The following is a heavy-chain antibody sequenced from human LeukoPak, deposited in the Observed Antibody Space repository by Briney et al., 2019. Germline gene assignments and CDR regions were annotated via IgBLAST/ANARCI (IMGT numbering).Heavy chain of an antibody. CDR1: GFTFDDYA. CDR3: AKGRCSSTSCYKTTTHYYYYYGMDV. Sequence: GGSLRLSCAASGFTFDDYAMHWVRQAPGKGLEWVSGISWNSGSIGYADSVKGRFTISRDNVKNSLYLQMNSLRAEDTALYYCAKGRCSSTSCYKTTTHYYYYYGMDVWGQGTTVTVSS. CDR2: ISWNSGSI. V-gene: IGHV3-9*01. D-gene: IGHD2-2*02. J-gene: IGHJ6*02.